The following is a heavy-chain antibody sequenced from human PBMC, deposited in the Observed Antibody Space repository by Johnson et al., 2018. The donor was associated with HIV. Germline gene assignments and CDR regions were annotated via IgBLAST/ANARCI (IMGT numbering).Heavy chain of an antibody. Sequence: QVQLQQPGAELVRPGTSVKLSCKASGYTFTSYWMHWVKQRPGQGLEWIGVIAPSDSYTNYNQKFTGKATLTVDKSSTTAYMQLSGLTSEDSAVYFWARGATGTGSWFAYWGQGTLVTVS. CDR3: ARGATGTGSWFAY. CDR2: IAPSDSYT. D-gene: IGHD1-1*01. CDR1: GYTFTSYW. J-gene: IGHJ4*03. V-gene: IGHV1-46*01.